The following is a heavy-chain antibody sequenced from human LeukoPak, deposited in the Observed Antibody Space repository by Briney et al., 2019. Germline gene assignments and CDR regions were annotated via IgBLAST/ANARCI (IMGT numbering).Heavy chain of an antibody. Sequence: GGSLRLSRAASGFTFSSYSMNWVRQAPGKGLEWVSSISSSSSYIYYADSVKGRFTISRDNAKNSLYLQMNSLRAEDTAVYYCAREAISYYDSSGYHRVEYFQHWGQGTLVTVSS. V-gene: IGHV3-21*01. CDR1: GFTFSSYS. CDR2: ISSSSSYI. J-gene: IGHJ1*01. D-gene: IGHD3-22*01. CDR3: AREAISYYDSSGYHRVEYFQH.